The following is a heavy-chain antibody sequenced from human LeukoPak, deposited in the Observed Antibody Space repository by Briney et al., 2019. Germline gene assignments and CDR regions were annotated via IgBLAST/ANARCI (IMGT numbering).Heavy chain of an antibody. CDR3: ARDSSSSWYNWFDP. CDR1: GDSMSSGSH. CDR2: ISHSGTT. J-gene: IGHJ5*02. Sequence: SETLSLTCTVSGDSMSSGSHWGWIRQPPGKGLEWIGCISHSGTTYYNPSLKSRVTISVDTSKNQFSLKLSSVTAADTAVYYCARDSSSSWYNWFDPWGQGTLVTVSS. V-gene: IGHV4-38-2*02. D-gene: IGHD6-13*01.